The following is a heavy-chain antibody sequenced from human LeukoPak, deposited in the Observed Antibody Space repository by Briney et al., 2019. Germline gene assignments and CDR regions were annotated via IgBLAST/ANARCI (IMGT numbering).Heavy chain of an antibody. Sequence: SETLSLTCTVSGGSISSGSYYWGWIRQPPGKGLEWIGSMLYSGSTNYKPSLKSRVTMSVDTSKNQFSLKLSSVTAADTAVYYCARGRQGASGTRRQQYNWFDPWGQGTLVTVSS. V-gene: IGHV4-39*01. CDR1: GGSISSGSYY. D-gene: IGHD4-4*01. J-gene: IGHJ5*02. CDR2: MLYSGST. CDR3: ARGRQGASGTRRQQYNWFDP.